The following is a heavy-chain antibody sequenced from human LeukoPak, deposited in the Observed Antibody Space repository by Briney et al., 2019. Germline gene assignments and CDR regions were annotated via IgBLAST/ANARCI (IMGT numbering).Heavy chain of an antibody. V-gene: IGHV1-2*02. CDR1: GYTFTGYY. Sequence: GTSVKVSCKASGYTFTGYYMHWVRQAPGQGLEWMGWINPNSGGTNYAQKFQGRVTMTRDTSISTAYMELSRLRSDDTAVYYCARVYGYQLLSRDDAFDIWGQGTMVTVSS. J-gene: IGHJ3*02. CDR2: INPNSGGT. D-gene: IGHD2-2*01. CDR3: ARVYGYQLLSRDDAFDI.